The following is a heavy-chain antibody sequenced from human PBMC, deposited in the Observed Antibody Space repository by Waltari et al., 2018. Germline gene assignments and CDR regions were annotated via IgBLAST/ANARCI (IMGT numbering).Heavy chain of an antibody. CDR3: ARAGRNGYSYLDY. CDR2: ISSTGTYT. D-gene: IGHD2-15*01. CDR1: GFPFNRKH. V-gene: IGHV3-21*01. J-gene: IGHJ4*02. Sequence: EVNLVESGGGLVRPGGSLRLSGAPCGFPFNRKHINWVRQAPGKGLEWVSLISSTGTYTFYADSVKGRFSISRDNAQTSVYLQLNSLKVEDTAVYYCARAGRNGYSYLDYWGQGTLVTVST.